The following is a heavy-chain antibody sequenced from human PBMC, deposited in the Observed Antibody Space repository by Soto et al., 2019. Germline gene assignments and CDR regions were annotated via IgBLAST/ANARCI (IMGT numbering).Heavy chain of an antibody. CDR2: VHHTGNT. D-gene: IGHD3-10*01. V-gene: IGHV4-59*01. CDR3: ARGREDHVHHHFGHLFDS. J-gene: IGHJ4*02. CDR1: GDSIRDSF. Sequence: SETLSLTXTVSGDSIRDSFWSWVRQPPGKGLGWIGLVHHTGNTNYNPSLETRVTMLIDASANHFSLTSTSVTPADAAIYYCARGREDHVHHHFGHLFDSWGQGTLVTVS.